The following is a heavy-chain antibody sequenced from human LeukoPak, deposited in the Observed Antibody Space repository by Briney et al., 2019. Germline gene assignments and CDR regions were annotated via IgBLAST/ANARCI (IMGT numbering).Heavy chain of an antibody. D-gene: IGHD6-19*01. V-gene: IGHV5-51*01. CDR2: IYPGDSDT. J-gene: IGHJ4*02. CDR3: ARQTSSGSSGWYLDYFDY. Sequence: GESLKISCKGSGYSFTSYWIGWVRQMPGKGLEWMGIIYPGDSDTRYSPSFQGQVTISADKSISTAYLQWSSLKASDTAMYYCARQTSSGSSGWYLDYFDYWGQGTLVTVSS. CDR1: GYSFTSYW.